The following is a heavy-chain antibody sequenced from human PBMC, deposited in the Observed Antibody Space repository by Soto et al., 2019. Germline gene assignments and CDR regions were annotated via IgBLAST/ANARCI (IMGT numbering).Heavy chain of an antibody. D-gene: IGHD3-10*01. J-gene: IGHJ6*02. V-gene: IGHV4-34*01. CDR3: ASRRSGSNGSGSYYKIHYGMDV. Sequence: ETLSLTCAVYGGSFSGYYWSWIRQPPGKGLEWIGEINHSGSTNYNPSLKSRVTISVDTSKNQFSLKLSSVTAADTAVYYCASRRSGSNGSGSYYKIHYGMDVWGQGTTVTVS. CDR2: INHSGST. CDR1: GGSFSGYY.